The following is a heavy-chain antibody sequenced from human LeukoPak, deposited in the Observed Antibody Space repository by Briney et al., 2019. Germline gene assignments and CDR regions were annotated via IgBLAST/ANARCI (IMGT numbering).Heavy chain of an antibody. V-gene: IGHV4-4*07. CDR1: GDSISSFY. D-gene: IGHD3-3*01. CDR3: AREGLEGVVNNRPKTSDY. J-gene: IGHJ4*02. Sequence: KTSETLSLTCTVSGDSISSFYWSWIRQPAGKGLEWIGRIYSNGNTNYNPSLKSRVTMSVDTSKNQFSLKLSSVTAADTAVYYCAREGLEGVVNNRPKTSDYWGQGTLVTVSS. CDR2: IYSNGNT.